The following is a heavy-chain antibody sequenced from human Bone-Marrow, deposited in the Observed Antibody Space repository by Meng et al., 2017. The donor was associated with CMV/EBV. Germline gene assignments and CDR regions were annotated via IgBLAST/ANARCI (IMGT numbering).Heavy chain of an antibody. D-gene: IGHD4-17*01. CDR3: ARDTVTYQNGLGIDY. J-gene: IGHJ4*02. V-gene: IGHV4-59*01. Sequence: SETLSLTCTVSGGSISSYYWSWIRQPPGKGLEWIGYIYYSGSTNYNPSLKSRVTISVDTSKNQFSLKLSSVTAADTAVYYCARDTVTYQNGLGIDYWGQGTLVIVSS. CDR2: IYYSGST. CDR1: GGSISSYY.